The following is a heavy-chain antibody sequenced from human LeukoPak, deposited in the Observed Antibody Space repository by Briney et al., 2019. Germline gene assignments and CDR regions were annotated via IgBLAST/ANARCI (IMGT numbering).Heavy chain of an antibody. CDR3: ARGGPYSRHLDY. D-gene: IGHD6-13*01. CDR1: GGSISSGGYY. Sequence: SQTLSLTCTVSGGSISSGGYYWSWTRQHPGKGLEWIGYIYYSGSTYYNPSLKSRVTISVDTSKNQFSLKLSSVTAADTAVYYCARGGPYSRHLDYWGQGTLVTVSS. V-gene: IGHV4-31*03. CDR2: IYYSGST. J-gene: IGHJ4*02.